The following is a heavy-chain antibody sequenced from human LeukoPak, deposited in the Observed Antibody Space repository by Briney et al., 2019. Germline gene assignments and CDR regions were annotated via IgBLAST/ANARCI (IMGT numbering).Heavy chain of an antibody. D-gene: IGHD2-2*01. CDR1: GDSISSGRYY. CDR3: ARDTIVVVPAAIYYYYYGMDV. Sequence: SQTLSLTCTVSGDSISSGRYYWTWIRQHPGKGLEWIGRIYTSGSTNYNPSLKSRVTMSVDTSKNQFSLKLSSVTAADTAVYYCARDTIVVVPAAIYYYYYGMDVWGQGTTVTVSS. J-gene: IGHJ6*02. V-gene: IGHV4-61*02. CDR2: IYTSGST.